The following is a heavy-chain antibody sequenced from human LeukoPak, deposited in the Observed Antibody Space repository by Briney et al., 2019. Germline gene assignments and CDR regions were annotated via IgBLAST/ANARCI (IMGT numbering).Heavy chain of an antibody. CDR2: ISGSGGST. CDR3: AKNGRSSMSPNWFDP. CDR1: GFTFSSYA. D-gene: IGHD6-6*01. Sequence: GGSLRLSCAASGFTFSSYAMSWVRQAPGKGLEWVSAISGSGGSTFYADSVKGRFTISRDNSKNTLYLQMNSLRAEDTAVYYCAKNGRSSMSPNWFDPWGQGTLVTVSS. V-gene: IGHV3-23*01. J-gene: IGHJ5*02.